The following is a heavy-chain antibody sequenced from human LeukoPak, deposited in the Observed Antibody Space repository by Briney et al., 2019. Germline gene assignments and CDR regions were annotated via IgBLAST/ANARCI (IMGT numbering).Heavy chain of an antibody. CDR2: ISSSGSRT. CDR1: GFTFSNHA. D-gene: IGHD4-17*01. Sequence: PGGSLRLSCAASGFTFSNHALSWVRQAPGKGLEWVSGISSSGSRTYYADSVKGRFTISRDNSKSTLYLHMNSLRAEDTAVYYCATDPKNYGDYVPEYFQHWGQGTLVTVSS. V-gene: IGHV3-23*01. J-gene: IGHJ1*01. CDR3: ATDPKNYGDYVPEYFQH.